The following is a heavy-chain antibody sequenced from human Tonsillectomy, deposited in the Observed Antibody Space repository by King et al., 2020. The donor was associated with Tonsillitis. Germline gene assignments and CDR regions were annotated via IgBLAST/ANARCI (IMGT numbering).Heavy chain of an antibody. J-gene: IGHJ4*02. Sequence: QLQESGPGLVKPSETLSLTCTVSGGSISSSSYYWGWIRQPPGKGRGWFGSINYGGGTYYTPSLKGRATMSVDTSNNQFSLKLSSVTAADTAVYYCARGSRLGIYYFDYWGQGTLVTVSS. V-gene: IGHV4-39*01. D-gene: IGHD3-22*01. CDR3: ARGSRLGIYYFDY. CDR1: GGSISSSSYY. CDR2: INYGGGT.